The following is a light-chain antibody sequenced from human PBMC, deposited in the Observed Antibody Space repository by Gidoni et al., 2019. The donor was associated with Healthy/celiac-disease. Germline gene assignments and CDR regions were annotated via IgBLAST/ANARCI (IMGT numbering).Light chain of an antibody. V-gene: IGKV3-20*01. CDR1: QTVSSSY. CDR3: QQYGSSPWT. Sequence: ELVLTQSPGTLSSSPGERATLSCSASQTVSSSYLAWYQQKPGQAPRLLIYGASSRATGIPDRFSGSGSGTDFTLTISRLEPEDFAVYYCQQYGSSPWTFGQGTKVEIK. CDR2: GAS. J-gene: IGKJ1*01.